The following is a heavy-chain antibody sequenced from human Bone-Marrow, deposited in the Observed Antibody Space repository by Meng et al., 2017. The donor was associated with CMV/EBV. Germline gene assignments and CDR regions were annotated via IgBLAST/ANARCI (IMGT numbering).Heavy chain of an antibody. Sequence: ASGSPFTIYYMHWVRQAPGQGLEWMGIINPSGGSTSYAQKFQGRVTMTRDTSTSTVYMELSSLRSEDTAVYYCARGQAGDYSIPFDYWGQGTLVTVSS. V-gene: IGHV1-46*01. J-gene: IGHJ4*02. CDR2: INPSGGST. CDR3: ARGQAGDYSIPFDY. CDR1: GSPFTIYY. D-gene: IGHD4-11*01.